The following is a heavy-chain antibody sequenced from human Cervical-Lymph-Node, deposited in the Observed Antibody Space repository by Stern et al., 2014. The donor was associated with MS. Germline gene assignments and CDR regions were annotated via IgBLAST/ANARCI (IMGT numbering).Heavy chain of an antibody. CDR2: INPSAGST. D-gene: IGHD3-3*01. CDR3: ARALEYDFWSGNSPQNWFDP. Sequence: QVQLVQSGAEVKKPGASVKVSCKASGYTFTSYYIHWVRRAPGQGLEWMGIINPSAGSTVYAQKFQGRVSMTRDTSTTTVYMELRSLRSQDTAVYYCARALEYDFWSGNSPQNWFDPWGQGTLVTVSS. J-gene: IGHJ5*02. V-gene: IGHV1-46*03. CDR1: GYTFTSYY.